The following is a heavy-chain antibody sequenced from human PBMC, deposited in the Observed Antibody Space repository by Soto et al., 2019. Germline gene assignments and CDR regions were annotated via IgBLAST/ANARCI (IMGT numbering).Heavy chain of an antibody. Sequence: PGGSLRPSCAASGFTLSSYRMNWIRQPPVTGLEWVSSISSSSSYIYYADSVKGRFTISRDNAKNSLYLQMNSLRAEDTAVYYCAREITIFSREYYYGMDGWGQGTTVTVSS. V-gene: IGHV3-21*01. J-gene: IGHJ6*02. CDR2: ISSSSSYI. D-gene: IGHD3-3*01. CDR1: GFTLSSYR. CDR3: AREITIFSREYYYGMDG.